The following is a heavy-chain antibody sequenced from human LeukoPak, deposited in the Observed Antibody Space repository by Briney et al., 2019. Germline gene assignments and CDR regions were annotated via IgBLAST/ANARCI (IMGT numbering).Heavy chain of an antibody. V-gene: IGHV4-38-2*02. J-gene: IGHJ3*02. D-gene: IGHD2-2*01. CDR1: GYSISSGYY. CDR2: IYHSGST. Sequence: PSETLSFTCAVSGYSISSGYYWGWIRQPPGKGLEWIGSIYHSGSTYYNPSLKSRVTISVDTSKNQFSLKLSSVTAADTAVYYCARERGIYIVVVPAANLGAFDIWGQGTMVTVSS. CDR3: ARERGIYIVVVPAANLGAFDI.